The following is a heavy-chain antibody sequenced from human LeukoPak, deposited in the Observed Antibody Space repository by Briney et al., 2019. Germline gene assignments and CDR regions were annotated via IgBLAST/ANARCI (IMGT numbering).Heavy chain of an antibody. D-gene: IGHD3-10*01. CDR2: INHSGST. CDR3: ARDPSGGSGVDY. Sequence: SETLSLTCAVYGGSFSGYYWSWIRQPPGKGLEWIGEINHSGSTNYNPSLKSRVTISVDTSKNQFSLKLSSVTAADTAVYYCARDPSGGSGVDYWGQGTLVTVSS. J-gene: IGHJ4*02. CDR1: GGSFSGYY. V-gene: IGHV4-34*01.